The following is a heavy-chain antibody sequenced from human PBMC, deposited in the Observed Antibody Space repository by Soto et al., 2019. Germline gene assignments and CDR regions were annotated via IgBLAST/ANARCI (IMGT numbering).Heavy chain of an antibody. CDR1: GGSISSGDYY. CDR3: ARGVKYYDSSGSSWFDP. V-gene: IGHV4-30-4*01. J-gene: IGHJ5*02. CDR2: IYYSGST. D-gene: IGHD3-22*01. Sequence: SETLSLTCTVSGGSISSGDYYWSWIRQPPGKGLEWIGYIYYSGSTYYNPSLKSRVTISVDTSKNQFSLKLSSVTAADTAVYYCARGVKYYDSSGSSWFDPWGQGALVTVPQ.